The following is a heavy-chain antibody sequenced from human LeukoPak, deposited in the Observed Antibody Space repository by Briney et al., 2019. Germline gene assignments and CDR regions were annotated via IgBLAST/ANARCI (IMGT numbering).Heavy chain of an antibody. J-gene: IGHJ4*02. V-gene: IGHV2-5*02. Sequence: ESGPTLVKPTQTLTLTCTFSGFSLSTSGVGVAWIRRPPGKALEWLALIYWDDDKRYSPSLKSRLTLTKDTSKNQVVLTMTDMDPVDTATYYCARSRVYYYGSGSYFPKTLDYWGQGPWSPSPQ. CDR1: GFSLSTSGVG. CDR3: ARSRVYYYGSGSYFPKTLDY. CDR2: IYWDDDK. D-gene: IGHD3-10*01.